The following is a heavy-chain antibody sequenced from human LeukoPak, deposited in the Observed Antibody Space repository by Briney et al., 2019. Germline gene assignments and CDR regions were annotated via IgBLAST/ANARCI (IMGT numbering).Heavy chain of an antibody. Sequence: GGSLRLSCAASGFTFSESWMSWVRQVPGQGLEWVAHINHEGGGIQYVDSVKGRFTISRDNAKGSVYLQMNSLRAEDTAIFHCATYINWVAGDVWGQGTTVIVSS. J-gene: IGHJ6*02. CDR2: INHEGGGI. V-gene: IGHV3-7*01. CDR3: ATYINWVAGDV. D-gene: IGHD1-1*01. CDR1: GFTFSESW.